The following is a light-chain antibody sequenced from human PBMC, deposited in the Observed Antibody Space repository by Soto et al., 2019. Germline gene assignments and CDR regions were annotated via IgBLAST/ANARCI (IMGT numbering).Light chain of an antibody. CDR1: QSFSSSS. CDR3: QQYRT. V-gene: IGKV3-20*01. Sequence: EIVLTQSPGSLSLSPGERATLSCRASQSFSSSSLAWYQQNPGQAPRLLIYEASSRATGIPDRFSGSGSGTDFTLTISRLEPEDFAVYYCQQYRTFGQGTKVDI. J-gene: IGKJ1*01. CDR2: EAS.